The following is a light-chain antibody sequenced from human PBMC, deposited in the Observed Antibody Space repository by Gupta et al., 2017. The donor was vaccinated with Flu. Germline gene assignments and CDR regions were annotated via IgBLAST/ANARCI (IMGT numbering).Light chain of an antibody. CDR1: QIVRNF. CDR3: QLSSA. CDR2: DVF. J-gene: IGKJ4*01. Sequence: PGERATLSCRASQIVRNFLAWYQQKPGQSPMLLIYDVFNRATGIPARFSGSGSGTDFILPISSLEPEDFAVYYCQLSSAFGGGTKVEI. V-gene: IGKV3-11*01.